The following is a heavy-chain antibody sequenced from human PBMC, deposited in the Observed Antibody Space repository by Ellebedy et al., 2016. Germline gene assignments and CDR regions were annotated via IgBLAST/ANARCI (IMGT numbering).Heavy chain of an antibody. CDR3: AREGSAIELAYYYYYMDV. V-gene: IGHV1-18*01. J-gene: IGHJ6*03. D-gene: IGHD2-2*02. CDR1: GYTFTSYG. Sequence: ASVKVSCXASGYTFTSYGISWVRQPPGQGLEWMGWISAYNGNTNYAQKLQGRVTMTTDTSTSTAYMELRSLRSDDTAVYYCAREGSAIELAYYYYYMDVWGKGTTVTVSS. CDR2: ISAYNGNT.